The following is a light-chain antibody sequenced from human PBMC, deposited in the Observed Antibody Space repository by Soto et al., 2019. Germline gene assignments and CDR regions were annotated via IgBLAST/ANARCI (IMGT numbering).Light chain of an antibody. Sequence: QSVLTQPPSVSAAPGQKVTISCSGSSSNIGNNYVSWYQQLPGTAPKLLIYDNNKRPSGIPDRFSGSKSGTSATLSITGLQTGDEADYYCGTWDSSLSAEVFGTGTKVTVL. CDR3: GTWDSSLSAEV. J-gene: IGLJ1*01. CDR1: SSNIGNNY. CDR2: DNN. V-gene: IGLV1-51*01.